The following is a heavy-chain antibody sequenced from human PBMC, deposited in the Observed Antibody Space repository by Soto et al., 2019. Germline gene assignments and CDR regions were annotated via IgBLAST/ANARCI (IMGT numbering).Heavy chain of an antibody. CDR2: IYYSGST. Sequence: QVQLQESGPGLVKPSQTLSLTCTVSGGSISSGGYYWSWIRQHPGKGLEWIGYIYYSGSTYYNPSRSSRVTISVATSTNQFSLKLSSVTAAATAVYYCARGRTSSPTPGDYWGQGTLVTVSS. CDR1: GGSISSGGYY. J-gene: IGHJ4*02. D-gene: IGHD2-2*01. CDR3: ARGRTSSPTPGDY. V-gene: IGHV4-31*03.